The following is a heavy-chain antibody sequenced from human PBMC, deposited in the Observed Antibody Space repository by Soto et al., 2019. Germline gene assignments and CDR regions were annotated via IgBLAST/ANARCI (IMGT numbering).Heavy chain of an antibody. CDR1: GGSISSYY. D-gene: IGHD4-17*01. Sequence: SETLSLTCTVSGGSISSYYWSWIRQPPGKGLEWIGYIYYSGSTNYNPSLKSRVTISVDTSKNQFSLKLSSVTAADTAVYYCARAHDYGDLDYWGQGTLVTVSS. V-gene: IGHV4-59*01. CDR2: IYYSGST. CDR3: ARAHDYGDLDY. J-gene: IGHJ4*02.